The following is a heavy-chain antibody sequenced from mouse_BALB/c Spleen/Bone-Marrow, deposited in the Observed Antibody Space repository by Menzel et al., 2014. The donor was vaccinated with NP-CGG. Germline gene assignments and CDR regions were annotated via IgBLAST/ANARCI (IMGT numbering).Heavy chain of an antibody. Sequence: VKLMESGAELVRPGASVKLSCKALGFTFTDYEMHWVKQTPVHGLEWIGTIHPGSGGTAYNQKFKGKATLTADKSSSTAYIELGSLTSEDSAVYYCTREKVGDFDYWGQGTTLTVSS. V-gene: IGHV1-15*01. CDR3: TREKVGDFDY. CDR2: IHPGSGGT. CDR1: GFTFTDYE. J-gene: IGHJ2*01.